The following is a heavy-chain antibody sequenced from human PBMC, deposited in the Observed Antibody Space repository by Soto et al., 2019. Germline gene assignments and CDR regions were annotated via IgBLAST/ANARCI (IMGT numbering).Heavy chain of an antibody. J-gene: IGHJ4*02. D-gene: IGHD3-3*01. CDR2: ISGSGGST. CDR1: GFTFSSYA. V-gene: IGHV3-23*01. CDR3: AKDGLQFLEWLLPRDGFDY. Sequence: PGGSLRLSCAASGFTFSSYAMSWVRQAPGKGLEWVSAISGSGGSTYYADSVKGRFTISRDNSKNTLYLQMNSLRAEDTAVYYCAKDGLQFLEWLLPRDGFDYWGQGKLVTVSS.